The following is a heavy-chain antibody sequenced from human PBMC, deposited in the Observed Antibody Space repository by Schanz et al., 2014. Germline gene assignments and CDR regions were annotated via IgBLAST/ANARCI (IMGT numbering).Heavy chain of an antibody. CDR2: MYINSGST. CDR3: ARDGGRDGYNLASDV. D-gene: IGHD5-12*01. V-gene: IGHV3-53*01. CDR1: GFTVNTNY. J-gene: IGHJ3*01. Sequence: VQLVESGGGLVKPGGSLRLSCAVSGFTVNTNYMSWVRQAPGKGLEWISSMYINSGSTQYADSVKGRFIISRESSKNTLFLQMNRRRDEATAVYFCARDGGRDGYNLASDVWGQGTLVTVSS.